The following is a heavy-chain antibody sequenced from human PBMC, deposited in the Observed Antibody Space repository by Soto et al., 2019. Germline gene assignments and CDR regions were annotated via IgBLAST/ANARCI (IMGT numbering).Heavy chain of an antibody. CDR3: ARLLVDSSSMGRHFDY. CDR2: IYYSGST. D-gene: IGHD6-13*01. J-gene: IGHJ4*02. CDR1: GGSISSSSYY. V-gene: IGHV4-39*01. Sequence: SETLSLTCTVSGGSISSSSYYWGWIRQPPGKGLEWIGRIYYSGSTYYNPSLKSRVTISVDTSKNQFSLKLSSVTAADTAVYYCARLLVDSSSMGRHFDYWGQGTLVTVSS.